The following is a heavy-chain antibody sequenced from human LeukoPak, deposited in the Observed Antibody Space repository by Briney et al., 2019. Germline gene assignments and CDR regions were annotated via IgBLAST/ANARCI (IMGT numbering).Heavy chain of an antibody. CDR2: SGSGDST. V-gene: IGHV3-23*01. CDR3: AKVTYDYVWGSYET. D-gene: IGHD3-16*01. Sequence: GGSLSLSCAASGFTFTNYVMSWVRQSPGKGLEWVSASGSGDSTYYADSVKGRFIISRDNSKKMVYLQMNRLRAEDTAVYYCAKVTYDYVWGSYETWGQGTLVTVSS. J-gene: IGHJ5*02. CDR1: GFTFTNYV.